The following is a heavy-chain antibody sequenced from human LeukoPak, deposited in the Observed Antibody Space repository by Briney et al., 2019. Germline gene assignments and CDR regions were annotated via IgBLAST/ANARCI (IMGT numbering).Heavy chain of an antibody. J-gene: IGHJ4*02. CDR2: VSGSGDST. CDR3: AKGYASGTYFHNY. V-gene: IGHV3-23*01. CDR1: GFIFGAYG. D-gene: IGHD3-10*01. Sequence: PGGSLRPPFAALGFIFGAYGLSGARQVQGKGLGGSSGVSGSGDSTYYADSVKGRFTISRDNSKNTLYLQMNSLRAEDTAVYYCAKGYASGTYFHNYWGQGTLVTVSS.